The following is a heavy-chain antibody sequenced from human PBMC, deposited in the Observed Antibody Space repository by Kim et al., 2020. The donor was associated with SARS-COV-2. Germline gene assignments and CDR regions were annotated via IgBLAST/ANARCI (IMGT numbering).Heavy chain of an antibody. J-gene: IGHJ3*02. CDR2: ISSSTI. V-gene: IGHV3-48*02. D-gene: IGHD3-22*01. Sequence: GGSLRLSCAASGFTFSSYSMNWVRQAPGKGLEWVSYISSSTIYYADSVKGRFTISRDNAKNSLYLQMNSLRDEDTAVYYCAQFEEGYYYDSSGYYGGAFDIWGQGTMVTVSS. CDR1: GFTFSSYS. CDR3: AQFEEGYYYDSSGYYGGAFDI.